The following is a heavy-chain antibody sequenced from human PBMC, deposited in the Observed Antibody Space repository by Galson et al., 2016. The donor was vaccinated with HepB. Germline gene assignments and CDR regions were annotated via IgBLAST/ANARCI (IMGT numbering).Heavy chain of an antibody. CDR3: ARDRGAVTVDSFDIWGQGTKMHIPMNMSKASVYVQMNSRGADGRAVDYCSRERGAVTVGACDS. CDR1: GFTFSIYA. V-gene: IGHV3-23*01. D-gene: IGHD2-21*02. CDR2: ISDSGRSA. J-gene: IGHJ3*02. Sequence: SLRLSCAASGFTFSIYAINWVRQAPGKGLEWVSGISDSGRSAYYADSVKGRFTISRDNSKNTLYLQMNSLRAEDTAVYYCARDRGAVTVDSFDIWGQGTKMHIPMNMSKASVYVQMNSRGADGRAVDYCSRERGAVTVGACDSWGEGTRVTVSS.